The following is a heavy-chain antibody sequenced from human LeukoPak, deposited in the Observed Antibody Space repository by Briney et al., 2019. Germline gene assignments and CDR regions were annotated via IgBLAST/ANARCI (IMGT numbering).Heavy chain of an antibody. D-gene: IGHD2-21*01. CDR3: AGNASPYSWDH. Sequence: PSETLSLTCTVSGGSISSYYWSWIRQPPGKGLEWIGYIHYSGSTNYHPSLKSRVTISVDTSKNQFSLKLSSVTAADTAVYYCAGNASPYSWDHWGQGTLVTVSS. V-gene: IGHV4-59*01. J-gene: IGHJ4*02. CDR1: GGSISSYY. CDR2: IHYSGST.